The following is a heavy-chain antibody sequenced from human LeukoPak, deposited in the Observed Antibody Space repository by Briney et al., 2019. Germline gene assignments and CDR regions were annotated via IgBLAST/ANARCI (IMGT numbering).Heavy chain of an antibody. V-gene: IGHV3-30*03. CDR2: MSYDGSNK. CDR3: AGDKKDKTMRPDY. D-gene: IGHD3-22*01. CDR1: GFTFSSYG. J-gene: IGHJ4*02. Sequence: PGGSLRLSCAASGFTFSSYGVHWVRQAPGKGLEWVAVMSYDGSNKYYADSVKGRFTISSDNSKNTLYLQINCLSVKDTAVYYCAGDKKDKTMRPDYWGQGTLVTVSS.